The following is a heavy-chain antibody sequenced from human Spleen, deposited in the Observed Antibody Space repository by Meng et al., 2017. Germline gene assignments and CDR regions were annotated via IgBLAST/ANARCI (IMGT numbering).Heavy chain of an antibody. CDR2: LGAHDGDT. CDR3: ARGTPGRSYSDY. V-gene: IGHV1-18*01. Sequence: QVQPVQSVPEVKKSGASVKVSCKASHYTFTGYGVSWVRQAPGQGLEWMAWLGAHDGDTSHAPKFQGRVTVSADRPTATAYMELRSLRSDDTAVYYCARGTPGRSYSDYWGQGTLVTVSS. CDR1: HYTFTGYG. D-gene: IGHD3-10*01. J-gene: IGHJ4*02.